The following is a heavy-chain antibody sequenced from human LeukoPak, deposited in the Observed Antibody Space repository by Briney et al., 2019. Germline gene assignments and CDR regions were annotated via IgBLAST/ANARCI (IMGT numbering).Heavy chain of an antibody. CDR3: ARASGSYLYGMDV. CDR1: GFTVSSNY. D-gene: IGHD3-10*01. Sequence: GGSLRLSCAASGFTVSSNYMSRVRQAPGKGREWVSVIYSGGSTYYADSVKGRFTISRDNAKNSLYLQMNSLRAEDTAVYYCARASGSYLYGMDVWGQGTTVTVSS. J-gene: IGHJ6*02. CDR2: IYSGGST. V-gene: IGHV3-66*01.